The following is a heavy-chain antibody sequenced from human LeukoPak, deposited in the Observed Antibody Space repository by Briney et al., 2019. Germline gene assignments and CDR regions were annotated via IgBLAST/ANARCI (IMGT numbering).Heavy chain of an antibody. CDR3: VRDFRCSGGSCPLFDY. CDR2: INEPGVYT. CDR1: GFTFSNAW. D-gene: IGHD2-15*01. J-gene: IGHJ4*02. V-gene: IGHV3-23*01. Sequence: GGSLRLSCAASGFTFSNAWMSGVRQAPGKGLDWVSGINEPGVYTYYADSVKGRFTISRDNSENTLYLQMNSLRVEDTAVYYCVRDFRCSGGSCPLFDYWGQGTLVTVSS.